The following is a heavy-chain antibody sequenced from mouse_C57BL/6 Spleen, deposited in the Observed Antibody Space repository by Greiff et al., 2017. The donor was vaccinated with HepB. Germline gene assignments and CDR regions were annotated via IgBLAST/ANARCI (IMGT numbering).Heavy chain of an antibody. CDR3: ARGIYDGYYLAWFAY. Sequence: QVQLKEPGTELVKPGASVKLSCKASGYTFTSYWMHWVKQRPGQGLEWIGNINPSNGGTNYNEKFKSKATLTVDKSSSTAYMQLSSLTSEDSAVYYCARGIYDGYYLAWFAYWGQGTLVTVSA. D-gene: IGHD2-3*01. V-gene: IGHV1-53*01. CDR2: INPSNGGT. J-gene: IGHJ3*01. CDR1: GYTFTSYW.